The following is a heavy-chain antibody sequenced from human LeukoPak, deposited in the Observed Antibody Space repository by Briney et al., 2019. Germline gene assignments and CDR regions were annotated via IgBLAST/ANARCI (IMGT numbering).Heavy chain of an antibody. V-gene: IGHV3-30*03. Sequence: GGSLRLSCAASGFTFSSYGMHWVRQAPGKGLEWVAVISYDGSNKYYADSVKGRFTISRDNSKNTLYLQMNSLRAGDTAVYYCARVRKYSGYYSWYFDLWGRGTLVTVSS. CDR2: ISYDGSNK. J-gene: IGHJ2*01. D-gene: IGHD5-12*01. CDR1: GFTFSSYG. CDR3: ARVRKYSGYYSWYFDL.